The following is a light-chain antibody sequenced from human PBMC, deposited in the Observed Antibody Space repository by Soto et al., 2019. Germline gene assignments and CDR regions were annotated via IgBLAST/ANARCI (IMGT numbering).Light chain of an antibody. CDR1: NSDVGRYNS. Sequence: QSALTQPHSVSGSPGQSVTISCTGTNSDVGRYNSVSWYQQLPGKAPQLIISAVRQRPSGVPDRFSGSKSGNTASLTVSGLQAEDEADYYCSSYAGSNNLVFGGGTKLTVL. CDR3: SSYAGSNNLV. V-gene: IGLV2-11*01. CDR2: AVR. J-gene: IGLJ2*01.